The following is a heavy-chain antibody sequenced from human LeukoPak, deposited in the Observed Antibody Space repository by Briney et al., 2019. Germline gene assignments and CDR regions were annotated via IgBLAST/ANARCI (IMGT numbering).Heavy chain of an antibody. CDR2: IKQDGSEK. J-gene: IGHJ4*02. D-gene: IGHD3-9*01. Sequence: GGSLRLSCAASGFTFSRYWMSWVRQAPGKGLEWVANIKQDGSEKYYVDSVRGRFTISRDNAKNSLYLQMNSLRAEDTAVYYCARAPYYDILTGYLYYFDYWGQGTLVTVSS. V-gene: IGHV3-7*03. CDR3: ARAPYYDILTGYLYYFDY. CDR1: GFTFSRYW.